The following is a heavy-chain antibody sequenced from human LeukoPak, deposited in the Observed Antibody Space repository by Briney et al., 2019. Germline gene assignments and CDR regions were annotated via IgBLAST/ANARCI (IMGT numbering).Heavy chain of an antibody. CDR2: IISTSSYI. J-gene: IGHJ4*02. V-gene: IGHV3-21*01. CDR1: GFTFSIYT. CDR3: ASLGPGGSVAY. Sequence: PGGSLRLSCAASGFTFSIYTLNWVRQAPGRGLEWVSSIISTSSYIYYADSVKGRFPISRDNAKNSLSLQMNSLRAEDTAVYYCASLGPGGSVAYWGQGTLVTVSS. D-gene: IGHD4-23*01.